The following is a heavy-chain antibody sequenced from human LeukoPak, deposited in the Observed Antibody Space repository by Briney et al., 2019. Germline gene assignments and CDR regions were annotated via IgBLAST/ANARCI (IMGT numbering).Heavy chain of an antibody. V-gene: IGHV3-23*01. J-gene: IGHJ4*02. CDR3: AKEVAVVGRGFFDY. CDR1: GFTFSDYY. D-gene: IGHD6-19*01. Sequence: GGSLRLSCAASGFTFSDYYMSWVRQAPGEGLECVSAISGDGSSTYYADSVRGRFTISRDNSKNTLYVQMNSLGAEDTAIYYCAKEVAVVGRGFFDYWGQGTLVTVSS. CDR2: ISGDGSST.